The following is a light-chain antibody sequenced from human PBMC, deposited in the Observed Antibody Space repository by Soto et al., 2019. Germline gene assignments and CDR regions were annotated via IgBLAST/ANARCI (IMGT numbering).Light chain of an antibody. CDR3: CSYAGSSTHYV. CDR1: TSDVGGCNY. Sequence: QSALTQPRSVSGSPGQSVTISCIGTTSDVGGCNYVSWYQQHPDKAPKLLIYDVSKRPSGVPDRFSGSKSGNTASLTISGLQAEDEADYYCCSYAGSSTHYVFGTGTKLTVL. CDR2: DVS. J-gene: IGLJ1*01. V-gene: IGLV2-11*01.